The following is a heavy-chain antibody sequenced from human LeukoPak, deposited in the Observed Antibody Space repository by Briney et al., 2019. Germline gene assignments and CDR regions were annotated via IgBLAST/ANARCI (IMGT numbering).Heavy chain of an antibody. CDR3: ASIPGVMKDY. Sequence: PSETLSLTCTVSGGSISSSSYYWGWIRQPPGKGLEWIGSIYYSGSTYYNPSLKSRVTISVDTSKNQFPLKLSSVTAADTAVYYCASIPGVMKDYWGQGTLVTVSS. CDR1: GGSISSSSYY. V-gene: IGHV4-39*01. D-gene: IGHD3-16*01. CDR2: IYYSGST. J-gene: IGHJ4*02.